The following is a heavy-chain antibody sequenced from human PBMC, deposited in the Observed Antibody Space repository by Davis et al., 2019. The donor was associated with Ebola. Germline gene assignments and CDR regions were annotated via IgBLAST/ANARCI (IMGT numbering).Heavy chain of an antibody. CDR1: GFTFSSYG. V-gene: IGHV3-33*01. CDR3: ARGDIVVVPAAILSEYFQH. Sequence: GGSLRLSCAASGFTFSSYGMHWVRRAPGKGLEWVAVIWYDGSNKYYADSVKGRFTISRDNSKNTLYLQMNSLRAEDTAVYYCARGDIVVVPAAILSEYFQHWGQGTLVTVSS. J-gene: IGHJ1*01. CDR2: IWYDGSNK. D-gene: IGHD2-2*01.